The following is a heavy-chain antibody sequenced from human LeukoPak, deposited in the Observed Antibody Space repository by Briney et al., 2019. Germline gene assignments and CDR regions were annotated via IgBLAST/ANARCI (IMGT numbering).Heavy chain of an antibody. CDR2: ISGSGGST. CDR1: GFSFSTYA. CDR3: AKAPRDSSGYFLYCLDH. Sequence: PGGSLRLSCAASGFSFSTYAMSWVRQTPGKGLEWVSDISGSGGSTHYADSVKGRFTISRDNSKNTLYLQMNSLRAEDTAVYYCAKAPRDSSGYFLYCLDHWGQGTLVTVSS. J-gene: IGHJ4*02. V-gene: IGHV3-23*01. D-gene: IGHD3-22*01.